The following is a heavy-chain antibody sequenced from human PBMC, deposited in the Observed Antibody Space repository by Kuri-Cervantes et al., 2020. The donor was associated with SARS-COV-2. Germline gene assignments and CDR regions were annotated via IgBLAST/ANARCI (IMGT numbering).Heavy chain of an antibody. CDR1: GFTIDDYG. J-gene: IGHJ4*02. Sequence: SLKISCAASGFTIDDYGMHWVRQAPGKGLEWVSGISWNSDNIGYADSVKGRFTISRDDAKNSLYLQMNSLRAEDTAIYYCARGRWLQANWGQGVLVTVSS. CDR2: ISWNSDNI. V-gene: IGHV3-9*01. D-gene: IGHD5-24*01. CDR3: ARGRWLQAN.